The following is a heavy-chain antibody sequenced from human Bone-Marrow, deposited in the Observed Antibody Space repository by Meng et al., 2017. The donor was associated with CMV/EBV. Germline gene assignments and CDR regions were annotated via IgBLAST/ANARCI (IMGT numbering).Heavy chain of an antibody. Sequence: GGSLRLSCAASGFTFDDYGMSWARQAPGKGLEWVSGINWNGGSTGYADSVKGRFTISRDNSKNTLYLQMNSLRAEDTAVYYCAKMPRSLGAATHLDYWGQGTLVTVSS. V-gene: IGHV3-20*04. CDR3: AKMPRSLGAATHLDY. CDR1: GFTFDDYG. J-gene: IGHJ4*02. CDR2: INWNGGST. D-gene: IGHD1-26*01.